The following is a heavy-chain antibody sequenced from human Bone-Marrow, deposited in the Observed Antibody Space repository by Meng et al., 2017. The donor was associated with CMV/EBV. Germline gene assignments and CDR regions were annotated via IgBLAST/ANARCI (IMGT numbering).Heavy chain of an antibody. J-gene: IGHJ4*02. D-gene: IGHD2-15*01. V-gene: IGHV3-66*02. CDR1: GFTFYDYA. Sequence: GGSLRLSCAASGFTFYDYAMHWVRQAPGKGLEWVSDIYSGGDSYYADSVEGRFTISRDNSNNTLYLQMSRLRPDDTAVYYCARGYWRNGYPNWGQGTLVTVSS. CDR3: ARGYWRNGYPN. CDR2: IYSGGDS.